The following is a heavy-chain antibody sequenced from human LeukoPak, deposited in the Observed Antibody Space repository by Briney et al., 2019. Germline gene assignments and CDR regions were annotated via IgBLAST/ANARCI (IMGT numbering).Heavy chain of an antibody. V-gene: IGHV3-23*01. CDR3: AKDMRLAAAGEDFDY. J-gene: IGHJ4*02. Sequence: PGGSLRLSCAASGFTLSSYAMSWVRQAPGKGLEWVSAISGSGGSTYYADSVKGRFTISRDNSKNTLYLQMNSLRAEDTAVYYCAKDMRLAAAGEDFDYWGQGTLVTVSS. CDR1: GFTLSSYA. D-gene: IGHD6-13*01. CDR2: ISGSGGST.